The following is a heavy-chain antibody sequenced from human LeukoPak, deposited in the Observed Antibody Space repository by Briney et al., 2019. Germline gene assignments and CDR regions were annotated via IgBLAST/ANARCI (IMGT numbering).Heavy chain of an antibody. J-gene: IGHJ6*03. Sequence: PGGSLRLSCAASGFRFSSFAMTWVRQAPGMRLEWVSGISSSENNTYYADSVKGRFIISRDNVKNTVFLQMNSLRAEDTAIYYCAKDRGAVFPYYYMDVWGKGTTVIVSS. D-gene: IGHD6-19*01. V-gene: IGHV3-23*01. CDR3: AKDRGAVFPYYYMDV. CDR1: GFRFSSFA. CDR2: ISSSENNT.